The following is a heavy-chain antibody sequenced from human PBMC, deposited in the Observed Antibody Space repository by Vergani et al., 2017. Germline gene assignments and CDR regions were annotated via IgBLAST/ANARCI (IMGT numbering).Heavy chain of an antibody. CDR1: GFTFSRYS. J-gene: IGHJ6*02. D-gene: IGHD3-9*01. V-gene: IGHV3-21*01. CDR3: ARAYDILTGHYYYYGMDV. Sequence: EVQLVESGGGLVKPGGSLRLSCAASGFTFSRYSMNGVRQAPGTGLEWVSSISSSSSYIYYADSVKGRFTISRDNAKNSLYLQMNSLRAEDTAVYYCARAYDILTGHYYYYGMDVWGQGTTVTVSS. CDR2: ISSSSSYI.